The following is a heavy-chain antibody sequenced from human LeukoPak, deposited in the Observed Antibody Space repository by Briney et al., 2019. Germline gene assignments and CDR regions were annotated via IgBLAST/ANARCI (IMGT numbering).Heavy chain of an antibody. CDR2: IIPILGIA. Sequence: SVKVSCKASGGTFSSYAISWLRQAPGQGLEWMGRIIPILGIANYTQKFQGRVTITADKSTSTAYMELSSLRSEDTAVYYCARDSITIFLFDPWGQGTLVTVSS. CDR3: ARDSITIFLFDP. J-gene: IGHJ5*02. CDR1: GGTFSSYA. V-gene: IGHV1-69*04. D-gene: IGHD3-3*01.